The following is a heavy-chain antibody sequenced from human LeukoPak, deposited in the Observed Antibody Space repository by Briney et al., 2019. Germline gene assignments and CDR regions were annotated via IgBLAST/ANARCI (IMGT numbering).Heavy chain of an antibody. CDR2: IIPIFGTA. CDR1: GGTFSSYA. D-gene: IGHD6-19*01. J-gene: IGHJ4*02. Sequence: APVKVSCKASGGTFSSYAISWVRQAPGQGLEWMGGIIPIFGTANYAQKFQGRVTITADESTSTAYMELSSLRSEDTAVYYCTREAVAGLPYWGQGTLVTVSS. CDR3: TREAVAGLPY. V-gene: IGHV1-69*13.